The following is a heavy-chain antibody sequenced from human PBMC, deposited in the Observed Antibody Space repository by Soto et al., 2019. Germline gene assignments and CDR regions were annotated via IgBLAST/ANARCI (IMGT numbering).Heavy chain of an antibody. CDR1: GFTFSSYS. CDR2: ISSSSSTI. J-gene: IGHJ4*02. CDR3: AREKLANDYIWGSYRSKLYFDY. Sequence: GGSLRLSCAASGFTFSSYSMNWVRQAPGKGLEWVSYISSSSSTIYYADSVKGRFTISRDNAKNSLYLQMNSLRAEDTAVYYCAREKLANDYIWGSYRSKLYFDYWGQGTLVTVSS. V-gene: IGHV3-48*01. D-gene: IGHD3-16*02.